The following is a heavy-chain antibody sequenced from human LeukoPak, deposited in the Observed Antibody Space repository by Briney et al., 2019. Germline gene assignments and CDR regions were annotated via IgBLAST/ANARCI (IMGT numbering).Heavy chain of an antibody. CDR3: AWRPTFREDVSLGDY. CDR1: GFTFRSYG. D-gene: IGHD3-16*01. Sequence: GGSLRLSCAASGFTFRSYGMHWVRQAPGKGLEWVAFIRDDGSNKYYADSVKGRFTISRDNSQNTLYLQMNSLRADDTAVYYCAWRPTFREDVSLGDYWGQGTLVTVSS. CDR2: IRDDGSNK. J-gene: IGHJ4*02. V-gene: IGHV3-30*02.